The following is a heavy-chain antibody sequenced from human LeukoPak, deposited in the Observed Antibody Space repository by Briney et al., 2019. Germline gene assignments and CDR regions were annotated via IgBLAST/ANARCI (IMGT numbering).Heavy chain of an antibody. Sequence: GGSLRLSCAASGFTFSSYPMICVRQAPGKGLEGVSSIMGRWGSTLYADSVKGRFTIPRDSSKNTLYLQMNSLRVEDTAVYSCAKTGTGYFRNWFDPWGQGTLVTVSS. V-gene: IGHV3-23*01. D-gene: IGHD3/OR15-3a*01. CDR1: GFTFSSYP. CDR2: IMGRWGST. J-gene: IGHJ5*02. CDR3: AKTGTGYFRNWFDP.